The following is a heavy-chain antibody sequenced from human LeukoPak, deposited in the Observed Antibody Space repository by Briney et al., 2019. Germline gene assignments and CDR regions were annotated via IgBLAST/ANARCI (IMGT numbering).Heavy chain of an antibody. CDR2: INPNSGGT. D-gene: IGHD2-8*02. V-gene: IGHV1-2*02. CDR3: ATSLLTGNSFDP. Sequence: ASVKVSCKASGDTFTGYYMHWVRRAPGQGLVWMGWINPNSGGTNYAQKFQGRVTMTRDTSISTAYMELSRLRSDDTAVYYCATSLLTGNSFDPWGQGTLVTVSS. J-gene: IGHJ5*02. CDR1: GDTFTGYY.